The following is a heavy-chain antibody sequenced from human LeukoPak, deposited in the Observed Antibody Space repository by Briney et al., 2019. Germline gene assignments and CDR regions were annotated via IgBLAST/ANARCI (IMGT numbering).Heavy chain of an antibody. Sequence: GGSLRLSCAASGFTFSSYWMHWVRQAPGKGLVWVSRINSDGSSTSYADSVKGRFTISRDNAKNTLYLQMNSLRAEDTAVYYCAKDLLRITIFGVVPLGGAFDIWGQGTMVTVSS. CDR3: AKDLLRITIFGVVPLGGAFDI. CDR2: INSDGSST. V-gene: IGHV3-74*01. J-gene: IGHJ3*02. CDR1: GFTFSSYW. D-gene: IGHD3-3*01.